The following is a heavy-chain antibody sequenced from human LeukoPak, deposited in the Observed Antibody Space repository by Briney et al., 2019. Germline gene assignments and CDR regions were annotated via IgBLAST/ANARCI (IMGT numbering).Heavy chain of an antibody. CDR1: GFTFSGYG. CDR3: AKGSGWYVDY. CDR2: IQYDGSNA. J-gene: IGHJ4*02. V-gene: IGHV3-30*02. D-gene: IGHD6-19*01. Sequence: GGSLRLSCAASGFTFSGYGMYWVRQAPGKGLEWVSFIQYDGSNAYYADSVQGRFTFSRDNSKNMLYLQLNSLRPEDTAVYYCAKGSGWYVDYWGQGTLVTVSS.